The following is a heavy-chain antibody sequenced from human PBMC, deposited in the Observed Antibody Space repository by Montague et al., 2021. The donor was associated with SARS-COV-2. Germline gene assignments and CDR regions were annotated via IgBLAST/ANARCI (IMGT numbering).Heavy chain of an antibody. J-gene: IGHJ5*02. Sequence: SETLSLTCEVSGASISSNNWWIWVRQSPGKGLEWIGGTYHSGSTNYNPSLRSRVTISVDKSKNQFSLKVNSVSAADTAVYYCARLGVVPSPRTFDPWGQGTLVAVSS. D-gene: IGHD3-10*01. CDR1: GASISSNNW. V-gene: IGHV4-4*02. CDR3: ARLGVVPSPRTFDP. CDR2: TYHSGST.